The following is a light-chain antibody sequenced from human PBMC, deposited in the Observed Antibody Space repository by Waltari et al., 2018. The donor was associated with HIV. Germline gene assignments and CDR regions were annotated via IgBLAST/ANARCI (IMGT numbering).Light chain of an antibody. CDR3: QSTDSGGLHVM. J-gene: IGLJ3*02. Sequence: SYELTQPPSVSVYPGQTAVITCSGDVLPRRYSYWYQQKPGRAPAMLIYKHHQRPSGIPERFSGSISGTTVTLTITGVQAVDEADYYCQSTDSGGLHVMFGGGTKLTVL. CDR2: KHH. V-gene: IGLV3-25*03. CDR1: VLPRRY.